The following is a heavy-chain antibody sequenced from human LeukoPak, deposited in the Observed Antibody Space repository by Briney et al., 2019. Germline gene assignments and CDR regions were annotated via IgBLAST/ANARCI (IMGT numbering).Heavy chain of an antibody. J-gene: IGHJ4*02. D-gene: IGHD6-13*01. CDR2: INPNSGGT. CDR1: RYTFTGYY. CDR3: ARDYVLAAAGPDY. Sequence: ASVKVSCRASRYTFTGYYMHWVRQAPGQGLEWMGRINPNSGGTNYAQKFQGRVTMTRDTSISTAYMELSRLRSDDTAVYYCARDYVLAAAGPDYWGQGTLVTVFS. V-gene: IGHV1-2*06.